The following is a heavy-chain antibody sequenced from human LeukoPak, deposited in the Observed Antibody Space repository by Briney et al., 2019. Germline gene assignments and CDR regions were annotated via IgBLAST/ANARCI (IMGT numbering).Heavy chain of an antibody. D-gene: IGHD1-26*01. CDR1: GVSFSGYY. Sequence: SETLSLTCAVYGVSFSGYYWSWIRQPPGKGLEWIGEINHSGSTNYNPSLRGRVTISVDTSKNQFSLKLNSVTAADTAVHYCASPGVGAFDYWGQGTLVSVSS. CDR2: INHSGST. J-gene: IGHJ4*02. V-gene: IGHV4-34*01. CDR3: ASPGVGAFDY.